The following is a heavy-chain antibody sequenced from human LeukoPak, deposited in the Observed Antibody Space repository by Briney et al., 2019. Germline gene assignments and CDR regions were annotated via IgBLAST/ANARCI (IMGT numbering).Heavy chain of an antibody. CDR1: GGTFSSYA. J-gene: IGHJ5*02. D-gene: IGHD3-3*01. V-gene: IGHV1-69*01. Sequence: GSSVKVSCKASGGTFSSYAISWVRQAPGQGLEWMGGIIPIFGTANYAQKFQGRVTITADESTSTAYMELSSLRSEDTAVYYCAREQRVTIFGVVLQPNWFDPWGQGTLVTVSS. CDR3: AREQRVTIFGVVLQPNWFDP. CDR2: IIPIFGTA.